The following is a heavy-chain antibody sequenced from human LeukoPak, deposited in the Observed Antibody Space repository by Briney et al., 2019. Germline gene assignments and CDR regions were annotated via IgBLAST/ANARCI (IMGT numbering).Heavy chain of an antibody. J-gene: IGHJ4*02. CDR3: ARADTAMVTGIDY. V-gene: IGHV3-23*01. Sequence: GGSLRLSCAASGFTFSSYAMSWVRQAPGKGLEWVSAITSSGGGTYYADSVKGRFSMFRDNSKNTLYLQMNSLRAEDTAVYYCARADTAMVTGIDYWGQGTLVTVSS. CDR2: ITSSGGGT. D-gene: IGHD5-18*01. CDR1: GFTFSSYA.